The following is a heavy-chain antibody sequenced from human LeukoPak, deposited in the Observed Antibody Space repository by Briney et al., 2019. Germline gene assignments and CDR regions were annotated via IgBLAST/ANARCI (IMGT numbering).Heavy chain of an antibody. CDR3: ARDKNNDYVWGSSLDP. V-gene: IGHV3-7*05. D-gene: IGHD3-16*01. CDR1: GFTFSSYW. J-gene: IGHJ5*02. CDR2: IKQDGDEK. Sequence: PGGSLRLSCAAPGFTFSSYWMSWVRQAPGKGLEWVANIKQDGDEKYYVDSVKGRFTISRDNAKNSVYLQMNSLRPEDTAVYYCARDKNNDYVWGSSLDPWGQGTLVTVSS.